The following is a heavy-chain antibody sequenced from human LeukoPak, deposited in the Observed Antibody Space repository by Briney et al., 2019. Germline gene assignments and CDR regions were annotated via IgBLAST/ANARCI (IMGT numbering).Heavy chain of an antibody. CDR1: GFTFSSYS. CDR3: ASTFRYSGYDLDY. Sequence: GGSLRLSCAASGFTFSSYSMNWVRQAPGKGLEWVSSISSSSGYIYYADSVKGRFTISRDNAKNSLYLQMNSLRAEDTAVYYCASTFRYSGYDLDYWGQGTLVTVSS. J-gene: IGHJ4*02. D-gene: IGHD5-12*01. CDR2: ISSSSGYI. V-gene: IGHV3-21*01.